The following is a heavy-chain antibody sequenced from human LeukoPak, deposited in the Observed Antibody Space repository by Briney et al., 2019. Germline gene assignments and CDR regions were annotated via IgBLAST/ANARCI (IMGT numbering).Heavy chain of an antibody. Sequence: PGGSLRLSCAASGFTVSSNYMSWVRQAPGKGLEWVSVIYSGGSTYYADSVKGRFTISRDNSKNTLYLQMNSLRAEDTAVYYCARGISGVLRYFDYSGQGTLVTVSS. V-gene: IGHV3-53*01. J-gene: IGHJ4*02. CDR1: GFTVSSNY. CDR3: ARGISGVLRYFDY. CDR2: IYSGGST. D-gene: IGHD3-9*01.